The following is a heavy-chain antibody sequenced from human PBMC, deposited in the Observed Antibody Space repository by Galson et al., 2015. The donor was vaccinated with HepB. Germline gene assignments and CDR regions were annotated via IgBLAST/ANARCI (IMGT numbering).Heavy chain of an antibody. CDR3: ARGDISKWDFEY. Sequence: SLRLSCAASGFTFSSYAMSWVRQAPGKGLEWVSGISSSSSTTYYADSVKGRFAISRDNSKNTLYLQMNSLRDEDTAIYYCARGDISKWDFEYWGQGTLVTVSS. V-gene: IGHV3-23*01. CDR2: ISSSSSTT. CDR1: GFTFSSYA. J-gene: IGHJ4*02. D-gene: IGHD3-22*01.